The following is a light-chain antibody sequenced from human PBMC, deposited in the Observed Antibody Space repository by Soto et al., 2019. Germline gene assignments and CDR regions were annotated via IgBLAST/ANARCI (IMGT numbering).Light chain of an antibody. CDR3: QQSYGPPIT. Sequence: DIQMTQSPSSLSAFVGDRVTITCRASQTISNYLNWYQQRPGKAPKLLIYLASSLQSGVPSRFGGSGSGTDSTLTISSLQPEDSATYYCQQSYGPPITFGQGTRLEIK. CDR1: QTISNY. CDR2: LAS. J-gene: IGKJ5*01. V-gene: IGKV1-39*01.